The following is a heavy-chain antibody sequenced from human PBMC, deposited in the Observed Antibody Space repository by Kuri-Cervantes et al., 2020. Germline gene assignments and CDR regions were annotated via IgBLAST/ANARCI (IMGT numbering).Heavy chain of an antibody. J-gene: IGHJ4*02. Sequence: GESLKISCAASGFTFSDYYMSWIRQAPGKGLEWVSYISSSGSTIYYADSVKGRFTVSRDNTKNTLYLQMNSLRAEDAAVYYCARKSPSLDYWGQGTLVTVSS. D-gene: IGHD2-2*01. CDR2: ISSSGSTI. CDR1: GFTFSDYY. CDR3: ARKSPSLDY. V-gene: IGHV3-11*04.